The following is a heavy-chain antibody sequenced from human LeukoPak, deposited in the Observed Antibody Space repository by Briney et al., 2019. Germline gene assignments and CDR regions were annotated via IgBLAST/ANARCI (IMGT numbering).Heavy chain of an antibody. V-gene: IGHV1-2*02. Sequence: GASVKVSCKASGYTFTSYGISWVRQAPGQGLEWVGWINPNTGGTNYAQSFQGRVTMTRDTSINTSYMELSSLISDDTALYFCARGGHGHTQNDFWGQGTLVTVSS. D-gene: IGHD5-24*01. CDR1: GYTFTSYG. CDR2: INPNTGGT. J-gene: IGHJ4*02. CDR3: ARGGHGHTQNDF.